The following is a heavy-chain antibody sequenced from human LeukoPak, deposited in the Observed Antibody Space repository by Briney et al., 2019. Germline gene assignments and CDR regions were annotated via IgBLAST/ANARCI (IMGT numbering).Heavy chain of an antibody. J-gene: IGHJ4*02. CDR1: GGSITSSSYY. V-gene: IGHV4-39*01. D-gene: IGHD6-13*01. CDR2: IYYSGST. CDR3: AKGCFGSSCSH. Sequence: SETLSLTCTVSGGSITSSSYYWGWIRQPPGKGLEWIGSIYYSGSTYYNPSLKGRVTISVDTSKNQFSLKLSSVTAADTAVYHCAKGCFGSSCSHWGQGTLVTVSS.